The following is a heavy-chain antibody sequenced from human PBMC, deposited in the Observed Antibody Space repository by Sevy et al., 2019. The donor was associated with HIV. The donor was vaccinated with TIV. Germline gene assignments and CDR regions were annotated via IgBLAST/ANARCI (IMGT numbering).Heavy chain of an antibody. V-gene: IGHV3-7*03. D-gene: IGHD4-17*01. J-gene: IGHJ3*02. CDR3: AYGDFADAFDI. CDR1: GFTFSSYW. Sequence: GGSLRLSCAASGFTFSSYWMSWVRQAPGKGLEWVANIKQDGSEKYYVDSVKGRFTISRDNAKNSLYLQMNSLRAEDTAVYYCAYGDFADAFDIWGQGTMVTVSS. CDR2: IKQDGSEK.